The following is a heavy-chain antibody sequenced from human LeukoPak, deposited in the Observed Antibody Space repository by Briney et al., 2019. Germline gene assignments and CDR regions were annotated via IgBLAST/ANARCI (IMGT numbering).Heavy chain of an antibody. CDR1: GYTFTSYG. CDR2: ISAYNGNT. CDR3: ARDRGCSSTSCYIPTNWYFDL. Sequence: ASVKGSCKASGYTFTSYGISWVRQAPGQGLEWMGWISAYNGNTHYAQKLQGRVTMTTDTSTSTAYMELRSLRSDDTAVYYCARDRGCSSTSCYIPTNWYFDLSGGGTLVTVSS. J-gene: IGHJ2*01. V-gene: IGHV1-18*01. D-gene: IGHD2-2*02.